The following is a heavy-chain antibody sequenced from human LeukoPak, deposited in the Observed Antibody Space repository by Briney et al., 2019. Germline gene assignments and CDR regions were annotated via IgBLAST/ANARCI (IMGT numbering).Heavy chain of an antibody. CDR2: INPNSGGT. J-gene: IGHJ6*02. V-gene: IGHV1-2*04. CDR1: GYTFTGYY. D-gene: IGHD3-10*01. Sequence: ASVKVSCKASGYTFTGYYMHWVRQAPGQGLEWMGWINPNSGGTNYAQKFQGWVTMTRDTSISTAYMELSRLRSDDTAVYYCARDARLLWFGEFIYYYGMDVWGQGTTVTVSS. CDR3: ARDARLLWFGEFIYYYGMDV.